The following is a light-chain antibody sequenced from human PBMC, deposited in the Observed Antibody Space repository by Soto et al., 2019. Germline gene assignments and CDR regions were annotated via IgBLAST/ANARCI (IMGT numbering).Light chain of an antibody. CDR3: MQALQTPST. Sequence: DIVMTQSPLSLPVTPGDPASISCRSSQSLLHSNGYNYLHWYLQKPGQSPQLLIYLGSNRASGVPDRFSGSGSGTDFTLKISRVEAEDVGVYYCMQALQTPSTFGQGTKVEIK. CDR1: QSLLHSNGYNY. V-gene: IGKV2-28*01. CDR2: LGS. J-gene: IGKJ1*01.